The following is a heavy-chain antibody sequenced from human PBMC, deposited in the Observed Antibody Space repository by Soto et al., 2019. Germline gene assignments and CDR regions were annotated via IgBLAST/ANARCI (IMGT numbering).Heavy chain of an antibody. CDR2: IFHDGNT. D-gene: IGHD2-8*02. J-gene: IGHJ5*02. Sequence: QVHLQESGPGLVKPSETLSLTCAVSGASIGSGGWWSWVRQPPGKGLEWIAEIFHDGNTNYSPSLKGRVTISVDKSQNQFSLNVYPVTAADTAVYYCARHEGWTGPDQWGQGTLVTVSS. CDR1: GASIGSGGW. V-gene: IGHV4-4*02. CDR3: ARHEGWTGPDQ.